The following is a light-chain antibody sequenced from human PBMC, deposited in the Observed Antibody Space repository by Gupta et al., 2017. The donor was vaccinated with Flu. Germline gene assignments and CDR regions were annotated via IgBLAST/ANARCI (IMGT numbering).Light chain of an antibody. CDR1: HSISNW. J-gene: IGKJ2*01. Sequence: DIQMTQSPSTLSASVGDRVTISCRASHSISNWLAWYKQKPGKAPTLLIYKASTLDTGVPSRFGGSGYGKEFTLTISSRQSDDFATYYCQQYNSYSPYTFGQGTKLEIK. V-gene: IGKV1-5*03. CDR3: QQYNSYSPYT. CDR2: KAS.